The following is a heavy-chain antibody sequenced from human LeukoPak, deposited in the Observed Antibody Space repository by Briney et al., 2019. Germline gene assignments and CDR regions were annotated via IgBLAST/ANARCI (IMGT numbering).Heavy chain of an antibody. J-gene: IGHJ4*02. D-gene: IGHD6-19*01. CDR2: IYPGESDT. Sequence: GESLKISCKGPGYSFTSYWIGWVRQMPGKGLEWMGIIYPGESDTRYSPSFQGQVTISAHKSISPAYLQWSSLKASDTAMYYCARPSLYSSGWYQVDYWGQGTLVTVSS. CDR1: GYSFTSYW. CDR3: ARPSLYSSGWYQVDY. V-gene: IGHV5-51*01.